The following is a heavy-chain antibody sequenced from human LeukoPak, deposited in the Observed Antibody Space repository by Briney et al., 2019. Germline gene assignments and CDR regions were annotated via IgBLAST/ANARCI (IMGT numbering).Heavy chain of an antibody. CDR2: ISYDGSNK. J-gene: IGHJ4*02. D-gene: IGHD3-22*01. CDR1: GFTFSSYA. Sequence: GGSLKLSCAASGFTFSSYAMHWVRQAPGKGLEWVAVISYDGSNKYYADSVKGRFTISRDNSKNTLYLQMNSLRAEDTAVYYCARDLTAGITMIAYYFDYWGQGTLVTVSS. CDR3: ARDLTAGITMIAYYFDY. V-gene: IGHV3-30-3*01.